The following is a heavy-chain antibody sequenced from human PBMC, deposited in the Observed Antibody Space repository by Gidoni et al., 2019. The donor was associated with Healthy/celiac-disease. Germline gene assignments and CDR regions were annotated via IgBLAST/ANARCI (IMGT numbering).Heavy chain of an antibody. CDR3: ARVDRIAAAGTVRASLFDY. D-gene: IGHD6-13*01. CDR1: GYTFTSYA. Sequence: QVQLVQSGSELKKPGASVKVSCKAAGYTFTSYAMNWVRQAPGQGLEWMGWINTNTGNPTYAQGFTGRFVFSLDTSVSTAYLQISSLKAEDTAVYYCARVDRIAAAGTVRASLFDYWGQGTLVTVSS. CDR2: INTNTGNP. J-gene: IGHJ4*02. V-gene: IGHV7-4-1*02.